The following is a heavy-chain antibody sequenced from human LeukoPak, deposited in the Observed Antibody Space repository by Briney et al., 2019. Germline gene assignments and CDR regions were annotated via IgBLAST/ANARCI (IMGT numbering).Heavy chain of an antibody. CDR3: AKAGPYSSGCSDY. J-gene: IGHJ4*02. D-gene: IGHD6-19*01. Sequence: GGSLRLSCSVSGFTFSSYSMNWVRQAPGKGLEWGSYIRSSGSAIYFADSVKGRFTISRDNAKNSLYLQMNSLRAEATDLYYCAKAGPYSSGCSDYWGQGTLVTVSS. CDR1: GFTFSSYS. V-gene: IGHV3-48*04. CDR2: IRSSGSAI.